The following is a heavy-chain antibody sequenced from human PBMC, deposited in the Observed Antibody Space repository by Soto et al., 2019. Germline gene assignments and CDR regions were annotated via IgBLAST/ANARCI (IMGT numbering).Heavy chain of an antibody. J-gene: IGHJ3*02. D-gene: IGHD6-19*01. CDR2: ISAYNGNT. Sequence: ASVKVSCKASGYTFTSYGISWVRQAPGQGLEWMGWISAYNGNTNYAQKLQGRVTMTTDTSTSTAYMELRSLRSDDTAVYYCARGGIPGIAVAGPTGEAFDIWGQGTMVTVSS. CDR3: ARGGIPGIAVAGPTGEAFDI. V-gene: IGHV1-18*01. CDR1: GYTFTSYG.